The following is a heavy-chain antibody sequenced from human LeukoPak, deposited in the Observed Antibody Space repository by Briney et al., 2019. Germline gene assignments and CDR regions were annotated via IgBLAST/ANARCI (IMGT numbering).Heavy chain of an antibody. CDR2: ISSSSSYI. J-gene: IGHJ6*02. Sequence: GGSLRLSCAASGFTFSSYSMNWVRQAPGKGLEWVSSISSSSSYIYYADSVKGRFTISRDNAKNSLYLQMNSLRAEDTAVYYCARDTPPNYGDYREGYYYGMDVWGQGTTVTVSS. CDR1: GFTFSSYS. D-gene: IGHD4-17*01. CDR3: ARDTPPNYGDYREGYYYGMDV. V-gene: IGHV3-21*01.